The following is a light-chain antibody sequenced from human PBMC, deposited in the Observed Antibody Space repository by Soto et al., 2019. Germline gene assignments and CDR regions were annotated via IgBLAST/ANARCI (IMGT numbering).Light chain of an antibody. CDR3: QQSHSNPRT. V-gene: IGKV1-39*01. CDR1: QNIINY. CDR2: AAS. J-gene: IGKJ1*01. Sequence: DIQRTQTPSYLFASVGDRVTITCRASQNIINYLNWYQQKPGKAPKLLIYAASSLQSGVPSRFSGSGSATDFTLTIRNLQPEDFATYYCQQSHSNPRTFGQGTKVDIK.